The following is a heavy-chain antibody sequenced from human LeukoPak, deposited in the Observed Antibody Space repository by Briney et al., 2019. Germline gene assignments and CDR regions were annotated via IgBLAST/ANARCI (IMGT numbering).Heavy chain of an antibody. Sequence: GGSLRLSCAASGFTFSTYAMTWVRQAPGKGLEWVSSITGSGSTTFYADSLKGQFTISRDNRKKTLYLHMNSLRADDTAVYYCAKSRVLFSSTWYPLDFWGQGALVAVSS. CDR1: GFTFSTYA. D-gene: IGHD3-16*01. V-gene: IGHV3-23*01. J-gene: IGHJ4*02. CDR2: ITGSGSTT. CDR3: AKSRVLFSSTWYPLDF.